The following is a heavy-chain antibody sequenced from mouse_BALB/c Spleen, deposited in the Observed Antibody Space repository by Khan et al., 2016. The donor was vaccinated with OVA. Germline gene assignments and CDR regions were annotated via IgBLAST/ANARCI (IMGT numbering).Heavy chain of an antibody. CDR3: GRQPYYHYNVMDY. Sequence: QVQLKESGPGLVAPSQSLSITCTISGFSLTNYGIHWVRQPPGKGLEWLVVIWSDGSTTYNSALKSRLTISKDNSKSQVFLKMNSLQTDDTAMYSCGRQPYYHYNVMDYWGQGTSVTVSS. J-gene: IGHJ4*01. D-gene: IGHD2-10*01. V-gene: IGHV2-6-1*01. CDR1: GFSLTNYG. CDR2: IWSDGST.